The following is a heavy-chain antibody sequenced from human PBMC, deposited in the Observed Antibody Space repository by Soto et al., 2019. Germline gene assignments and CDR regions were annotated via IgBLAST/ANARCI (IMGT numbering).Heavy chain of an antibody. Sequence: GGSLRLSCAASGFTFSSYEMNWVRQAPGKGLEWVSYISSSGSTIYYADSVKGRFTISRDNAKNSLYLQMNSLRAEDTAVYYCAGDELGGGERGRFDYWGQGTLVTVSS. CDR3: AGDELGGGERGRFDY. V-gene: IGHV3-48*03. D-gene: IGHD3-16*01. CDR2: ISSSGSTI. J-gene: IGHJ4*02. CDR1: GFTFSSYE.